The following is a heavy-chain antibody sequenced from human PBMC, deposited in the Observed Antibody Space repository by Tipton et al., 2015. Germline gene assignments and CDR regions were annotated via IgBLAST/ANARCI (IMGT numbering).Heavy chain of an antibody. CDR3: AGDLMITFGGVMDV. J-gene: IGHJ6*02. CDR2: IIPIFGTA. V-gene: IGHV1-69*01. CDR1: VDIFSRYA. Sequence: QSGAEVKKPGSSVKVSCKTSVDIFSRYAISWVRQAPGQGLEWMGGIIPIFGTANYAQKFQGRVTITADESTSTAYMELSSLTSEDTAVYYCAGDLMITFGGVMDVWGQGTTVIVSS. D-gene: IGHD3-16*01.